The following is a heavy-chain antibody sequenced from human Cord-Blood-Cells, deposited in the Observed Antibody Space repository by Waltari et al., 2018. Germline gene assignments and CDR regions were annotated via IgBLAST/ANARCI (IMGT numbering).Heavy chain of an antibody. J-gene: IGHJ3*02. CDR1: GGSISSGGYY. CDR2: IYYSGST. CDR3: ARADRVYDILTGHDAFDI. D-gene: IGHD3-9*01. Sequence: QVQLQESGPGLVKPSQTLSLTCTVSGGSISSGGYYWSWTRPHPGKGLEWIGYIYYSGSTYYNPSLKSRVTISVDTSKNQFSLKLSSVTAADTAVYYCARADRVYDILTGHDAFDIWGQGTMVTVSS. V-gene: IGHV4-31*03.